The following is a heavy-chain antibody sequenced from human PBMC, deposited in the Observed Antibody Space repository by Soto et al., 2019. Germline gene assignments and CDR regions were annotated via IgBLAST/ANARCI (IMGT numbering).Heavy chain of an antibody. CDR3: ARTREQLVLPYSYGMDV. CDR1: GYSFTSYW. V-gene: IGHV5-51*01. CDR2: IYPGDSDT. Sequence: PGESLKISCKGSGYSFTSYWIGWVRQMPGKGLEWMGIIYPGDSDTRYSPSFQGQVTISADKSISTAYLQWSSLKASDTAMYYCARTREQLVLPYSYGMDVWGQGTTVTV. D-gene: IGHD6-6*01. J-gene: IGHJ6*02.